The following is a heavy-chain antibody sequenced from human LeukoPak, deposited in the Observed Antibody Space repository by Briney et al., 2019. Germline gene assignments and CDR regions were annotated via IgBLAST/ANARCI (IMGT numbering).Heavy chain of an antibody. Sequence: SETLSLTCTVSNGSMISYYWSWLRQPPGKGLEWMGYIYYGGSTNYNPSLKSRVTILVDASKNQFSLKLSSVTAAHTAVYYCAREGAGSYGFRYIDVWGKGTTVTVSS. J-gene: IGHJ6*03. CDR1: NGSMISYY. CDR3: AREGAGSYGFRYIDV. V-gene: IGHV4-59*01. CDR2: IYYGGST. D-gene: IGHD5-18*01.